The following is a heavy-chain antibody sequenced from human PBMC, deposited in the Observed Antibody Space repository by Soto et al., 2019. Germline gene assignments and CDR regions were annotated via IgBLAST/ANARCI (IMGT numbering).Heavy chain of an antibody. D-gene: IGHD3-9*01. CDR2: IYYSGST. V-gene: IGHV4-31*03. CDR3: ARAYYDILTGYYIPYYFDY. J-gene: IGHJ4*02. CDR1: GGSISSGGYY. Sequence: SETLSLTCTVSGGSISSGGYYWSWIRQHPGKGLEWIGYIYYSGSTYYNPSLKSRVTISVDTSKNQFSLKLSSVAAADTAVYYCARAYYDILTGYYIPYYFDYWGQGTLVTVSS.